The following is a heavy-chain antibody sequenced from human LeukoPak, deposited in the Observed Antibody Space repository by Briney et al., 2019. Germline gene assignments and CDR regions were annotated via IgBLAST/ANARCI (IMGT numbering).Heavy chain of an antibody. J-gene: IGHJ4*02. CDR2: MNPNSGNT. Sequence: ASVKVSCKASGYTFTSYDINWVRQATGQGLEWMGWMNPNSGNTGYAQKFQGRVTMTRNTSISTAYMELSSLRSGDTAMYYCARGGIAAAGQFDYWGQGTLVTVSS. CDR1: GYTFTSYD. D-gene: IGHD6-13*01. CDR3: ARGGIAAAGQFDY. V-gene: IGHV1-8*01.